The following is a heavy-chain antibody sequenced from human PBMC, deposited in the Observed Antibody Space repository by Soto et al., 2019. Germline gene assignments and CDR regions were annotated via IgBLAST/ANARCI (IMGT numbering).Heavy chain of an antibody. J-gene: IGHJ3*02. D-gene: IGHD1-26*01. CDR3: ARATSGSFDALDM. V-gene: IGHV3-33*01. CDR2: IWYDGSIK. Sequence: QVQLVESGGGVVQPGRSLRLSCAASGFTFGIYGMHWVRQAPGKGLEWVAVIWYDGSIKYHADSVKGRFTISRDNSKNEVYLQMNSLRDEDTAVYYCARATSGSFDALDMWGQGTMVTVSS. CDR1: GFTFGIYG.